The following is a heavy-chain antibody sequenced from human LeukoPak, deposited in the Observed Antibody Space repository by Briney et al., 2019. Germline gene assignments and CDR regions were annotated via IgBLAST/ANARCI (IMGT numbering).Heavy chain of an antibody. V-gene: IGHV3-21*01. CDR3: ARGWGYGDYVEIFDY. CDR1: GLTFSSYS. J-gene: IGHJ4*02. Sequence: GGSLRLSCAASGLTFSSYSMNWVRQAPGKGLEWVSSISSSSSYIYYADSVKGRFTISRDNAKNSLYLQMNSLRAEDTAVYYCARGWGYGDYVEIFDYWGQGTLVTVSS. CDR2: ISSSSSYI. D-gene: IGHD4-17*01.